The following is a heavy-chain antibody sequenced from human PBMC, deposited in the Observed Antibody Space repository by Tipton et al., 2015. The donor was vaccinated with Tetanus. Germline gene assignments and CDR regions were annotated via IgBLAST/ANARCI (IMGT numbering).Heavy chain of an antibody. V-gene: IGHV1-69*06. CDR2: IIPHFGTV. CDR3: ARGHRHDPKTFYAMDR. D-gene: IGHD1-1*01. CDR1: GGTFGSYA. Sequence: QLVQSGAEVKKPGSSVKVSCEASGGTFGSYAVNWVRQAPGQGLEWMGGIIPHFGTVEYSQKFEGRVTITADKSSSPAYMELTSLRPEDTAVYYWARGHRHDPKTFYAMDRWGPGTTVTVSS. J-gene: IGHJ6*02.